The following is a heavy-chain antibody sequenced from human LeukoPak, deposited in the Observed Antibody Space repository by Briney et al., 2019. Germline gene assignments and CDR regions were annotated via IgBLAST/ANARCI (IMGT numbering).Heavy chain of an antibody. CDR2: ISSGGSAI. V-gene: IGHV3-11*01. D-gene: IGHD4-17*01. CDR3: AGARDYAYDY. CDR1: GFTFSDGY. Sequence: GGSLRLSCAASGFTFSDGYMSWIRQAPGKGLEWVSHISSGGSAIYYADSVKGRFTISRDNAKNSLFLQMNSLRADDTAVYYCAGARDYAYDYWGQGTLVTVSS. J-gene: IGHJ4*02.